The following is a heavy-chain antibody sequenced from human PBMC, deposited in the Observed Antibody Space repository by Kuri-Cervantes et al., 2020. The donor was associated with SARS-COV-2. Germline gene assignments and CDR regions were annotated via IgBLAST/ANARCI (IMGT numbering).Heavy chain of an antibody. J-gene: IGHJ2*01. Sequence: ASVKVSCKASGYTFTSYGISWVRQAPGQGLEWMGWISAYNGNTNYAQKLQGRVTMTTDTSTSTAYMELRSLRSDDTAVYCCARDTGGDYGYWYFDLWGRGTLVTVSS. CDR2: ISAYNGNT. V-gene: IGHV1-18*04. D-gene: IGHD4-17*01. CDR3: ARDTGGDYGYWYFDL. CDR1: GYTFTSYG.